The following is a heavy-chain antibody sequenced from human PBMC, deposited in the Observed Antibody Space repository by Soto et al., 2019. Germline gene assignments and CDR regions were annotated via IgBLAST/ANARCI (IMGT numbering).Heavy chain of an antibody. CDR2: ISGGGGNT. D-gene: IGHD1-26*01. Sequence: GGSLRLSCAASAFAFSNYAMTWARQAPGKELEWVSVISGGGGNTYYADSVKGRFTISRDNSRKTVFLQMNSLRAEDTAVYYCARCYSGSYYNALDMWGQRTMVTVSS. CDR1: AFAFSNYA. CDR3: ARCYSGSYYNALDM. J-gene: IGHJ3*02. V-gene: IGHV3-23*01.